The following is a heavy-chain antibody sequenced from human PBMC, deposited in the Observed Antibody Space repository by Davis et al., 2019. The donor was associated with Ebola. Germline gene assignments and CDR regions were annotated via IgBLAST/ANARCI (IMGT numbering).Heavy chain of an antibody. D-gene: IGHD5-24*01. CDR1: GFTFSRYG. Sequence: GESLKISCAASGFTFSRYGMNWVRQAPGKGLEWVSYISSSSSTIYYADSVKGRFTISRDNAKNSLYLQMNSLRAEDTAVYYCARQRWLQSYYFDYWGQGTLVTVSS. V-gene: IGHV3-48*01. CDR2: ISSSSSTI. J-gene: IGHJ4*02. CDR3: ARQRWLQSYYFDY.